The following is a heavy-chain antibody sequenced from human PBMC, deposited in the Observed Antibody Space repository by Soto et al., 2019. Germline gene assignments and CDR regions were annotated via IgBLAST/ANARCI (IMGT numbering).Heavy chain of an antibody. V-gene: IGHV4-31*03. Sequence: PSETLSLTCTVSGGSIGSGGYYWSWIRQHPGKGLEWIGYIYYSGSTYYNPSLKSRVTISVDTSKNQFSLKLSSVTAADTAVYYCARSKMAAWVFWSGYYSAGMDGWGQETSVTVAS. CDR2: IYYSGST. J-gene: IGHJ6*02. CDR1: GGSIGSGGYY. CDR3: ARSKMAAWVFWSGYYSAGMDG. D-gene: IGHD3-3*01.